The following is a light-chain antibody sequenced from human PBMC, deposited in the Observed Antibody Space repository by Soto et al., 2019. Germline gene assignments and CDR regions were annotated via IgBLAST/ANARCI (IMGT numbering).Light chain of an antibody. J-gene: IGLJ1*01. CDR3: TSCITANTRCV. V-gene: IGLV2-8*01. CDR1: KNDIGVYDF. Sequence: QSALTQPPSASGSPGQSVTISCTGTKNDIGVYDFVSWYQHHPGKAPRLIIYEVVQRPSGVPDRFSGSKSGNTASLTITGLQAEDEADYYCTSCITANTRCVFGSGTKVTVL. CDR2: EVV.